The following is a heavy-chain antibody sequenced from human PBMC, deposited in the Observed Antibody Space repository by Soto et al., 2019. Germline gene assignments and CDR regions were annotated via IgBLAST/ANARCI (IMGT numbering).Heavy chain of an antibody. J-gene: IGHJ1*01. CDR2: ITGTGGTT. CDR3: ASSTETTYCIGNNCYDWYEYFQR. V-gene: IGHV3-23*01. D-gene: IGHD2-15*01. CDR1: GFTFSTYA. Sequence: EVQLLESGGALVQPGGSLRLSCAASGFTFSTYAMNWVRQAPGKGLEWVSTITGTGGTTKYADSAKGRFTISRDNSQNDLNLQMIGLRAEYTAAYYCASSTETTYCIGNNCYDWYEYFQRWGQGTLVIVSS.